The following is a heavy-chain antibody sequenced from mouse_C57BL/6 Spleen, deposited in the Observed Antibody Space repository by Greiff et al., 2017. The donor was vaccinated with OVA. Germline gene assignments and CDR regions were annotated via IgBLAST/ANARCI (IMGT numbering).Heavy chain of an antibody. D-gene: IGHD2-5*01. CDR1: GYSFTGYY. Sequence: VQLQQSGPELVKPGASVKISCKASGYSFTGYYMNWVKQSPEKSLEWIGEINPSTGGTTYNQKFKAKATLTVDKSSSTAYMQLKSLTSEDSAVYYCARSGSNYWYFDVWGTGTTVTVSS. V-gene: IGHV1-42*01. J-gene: IGHJ1*03. CDR2: INPSTGGT. CDR3: ARSGSNYWYFDV.